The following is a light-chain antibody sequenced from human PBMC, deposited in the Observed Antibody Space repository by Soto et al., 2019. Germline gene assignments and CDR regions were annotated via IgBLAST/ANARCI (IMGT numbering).Light chain of an antibody. J-gene: IGKJ4*01. CDR3: QQYDNLPLT. CDR2: DAS. CDR1: QDISNY. V-gene: IGKV1-33*01. Sequence: DIQMTQSPSSLSASVGDRATITCQASQDISNYLNWYQQKPGKAPTLLIYDASNLETGVPSRFSGSGSGTDFTFTISSLQPEDIATYYCQQYDNLPLTFGGGTKVEIK.